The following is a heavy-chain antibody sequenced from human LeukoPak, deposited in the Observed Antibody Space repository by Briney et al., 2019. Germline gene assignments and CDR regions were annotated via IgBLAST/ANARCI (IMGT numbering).Heavy chain of an antibody. CDR2: IYPSDSDT. J-gene: IGHJ4*02. D-gene: IGHD7-27*01. CDR3: ARRELGILYYFDY. V-gene: IGHV5-51*01. Sequence: GESLKISCKGSGFSFTSYWIGWVRQMPGKGLEWMGIIYPSDSDTTYSPSFQGQVTISADKSISTAYLQWSSLKASDTAIYYCARRELGILYYFDYWGQGTLVTVSS. CDR1: GFSFTSYW.